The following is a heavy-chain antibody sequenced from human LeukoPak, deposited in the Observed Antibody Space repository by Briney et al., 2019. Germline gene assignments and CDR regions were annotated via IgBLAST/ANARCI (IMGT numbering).Heavy chain of an antibody. CDR2: VYPGDSDT. CDR1: GFSFTSLW. J-gene: IGHJ4*02. V-gene: IGHV5-51*01. Sequence: GESRKISCKGSGFSFTSLWIGWVRKVPGKGLEWIGIVYPGDSDTRDSTSFQGQVTISADKSISTAYLQWSSLKASDTAMYYCARRSYCSSTSCLILDYWGQGTLVTVSS. CDR3: ARRSYCSSTSCLILDY. D-gene: IGHD2-2*01.